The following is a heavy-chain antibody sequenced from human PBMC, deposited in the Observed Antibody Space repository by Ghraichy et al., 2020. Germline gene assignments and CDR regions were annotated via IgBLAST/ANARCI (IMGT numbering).Heavy chain of an antibody. V-gene: IGHV3-15*01. Sequence: SCAASGFNFLNAWMSWVRQAPGKGLEWVGLIKSKTDGETTDYAAPVKGRFTISRDDSKNTLYLQMNSQKTEDTAVYYCVTVGSASFPDWGQGTLVTVSS. CDR3: VTVGSASFPD. D-gene: IGHD1-26*01. CDR1: GFNFLNAW. CDR2: IKSKTDGETT. J-gene: IGHJ4*02.